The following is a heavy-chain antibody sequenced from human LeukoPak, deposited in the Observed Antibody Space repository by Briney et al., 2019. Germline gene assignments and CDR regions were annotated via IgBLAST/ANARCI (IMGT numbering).Heavy chain of an antibody. J-gene: IGHJ6*03. V-gene: IGHV1-18*01. Sequence: GASVKVSCKASGYTFTSYGISWVRQAPGQGLEWMGRISAYNGNTNYAQNLQGSVTMTTDTSTSTAYMELRSLRSDDTAVYYCARVPAASNYYYYYMDVWGKGTTVTVSS. CDR3: ARVPAASNYYYYYMDV. CDR2: ISAYNGNT. CDR1: GYTFTSYG. D-gene: IGHD2-2*01.